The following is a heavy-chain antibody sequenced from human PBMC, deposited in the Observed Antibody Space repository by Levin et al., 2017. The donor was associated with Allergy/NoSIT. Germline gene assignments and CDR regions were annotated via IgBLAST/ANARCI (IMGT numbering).Heavy chain of an antibody. CDR3: ARDAYSYGYFDY. Sequence: SGGSLRLSCAASGFTFSSYAMHWVRQAPGKGLEWVAVISYDGSNKYYADSVKGRFTISRDNSKNTLYLQMNSLRAEDTAVYYCARDAYSYGYFDYWGQGTLVTVSS. D-gene: IGHD5-18*01. CDR2: ISYDGSNK. J-gene: IGHJ4*02. CDR1: GFTFSSYA. V-gene: IGHV3-30-3*01.